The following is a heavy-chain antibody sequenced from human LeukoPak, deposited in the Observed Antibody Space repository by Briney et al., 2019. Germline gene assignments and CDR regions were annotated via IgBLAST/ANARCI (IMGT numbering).Heavy chain of an antibody. V-gene: IGHV3-30*18. J-gene: IGHJ4*02. CDR1: GFTVSSNY. D-gene: IGHD4-17*01. CDR3: AKDLYGDYDPPTVDY. CDR2: ISYDGSNK. Sequence: GGSLRLSCAASGFTVSSNYMSWVRQAPGKGLEWVAVISYDGSNKYYADSVKGRFTISRDNSKNTLYLQMNSLRAEDTAVYYCAKDLYGDYDPPTVDYWGQGTLVTVSS.